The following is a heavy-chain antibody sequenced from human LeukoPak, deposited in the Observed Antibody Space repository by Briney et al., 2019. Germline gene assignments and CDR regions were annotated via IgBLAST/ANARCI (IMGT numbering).Heavy chain of an antibody. Sequence: PSETLSLTCTASGGSISSSGYYWGWIRQPPGKGLEWIASINYSGTTYYNPSLKSRVTISEDRSKNQFSLKLSSVTAADTAVYYCARLRDGRWLLEYWGQGTLATVSS. V-gene: IGHV4-39*01. CDR1: GGSISSSGYY. CDR3: ARLRDGRWLLEY. J-gene: IGHJ4*02. CDR2: INYSGTT. D-gene: IGHD5-24*01.